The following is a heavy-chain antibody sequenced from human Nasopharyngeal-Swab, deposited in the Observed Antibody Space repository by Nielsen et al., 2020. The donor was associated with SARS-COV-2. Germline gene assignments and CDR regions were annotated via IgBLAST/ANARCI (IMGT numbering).Heavy chain of an antibody. CDR1: GGSISSYY. CDR3: ARGSFWYDSSGYPAEGDAFDI. D-gene: IGHD3-22*01. V-gene: IGHV4-59*01. CDR2: IYYSGST. J-gene: IGHJ3*02. Sequence: SETLSLTCTVSGGSISSYYWSWIRQPPGKGLEWIGYIYYSGSTNYNPSLKSRVTISVDTSKNLFSLKLSSVTAADTAVYYCARGSFWYDSSGYPAEGDAFDIWGQGTMVTVSS.